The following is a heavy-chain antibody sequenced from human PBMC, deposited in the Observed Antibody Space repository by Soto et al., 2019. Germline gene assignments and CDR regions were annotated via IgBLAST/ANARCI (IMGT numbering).Heavy chain of an antibody. D-gene: IGHD5-12*01. CDR1: GYSFTSYW. Sequence: PGESLKISCKGSGYSFTSYWIGWVRQMPGKGLEWMGIIYPGDSDTRHSPSFQGQVTISADKSISTAYLQWSSLKASDTAMYYCARHGASGGYDWADYYYGMDVWGQGTTVTVSS. CDR3: ARHGASGGYDWADYYYGMDV. J-gene: IGHJ6*02. V-gene: IGHV5-51*01. CDR2: IYPGDSDT.